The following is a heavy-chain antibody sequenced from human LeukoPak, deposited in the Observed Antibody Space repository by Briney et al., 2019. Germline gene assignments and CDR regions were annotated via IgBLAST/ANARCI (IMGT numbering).Heavy chain of an antibody. CDR1: GGSISSSSYY. V-gene: IGHV4-39*07. Sequence: PSETLSLTCTVSGGSISSSSYYWGWIRQPPGKGLKWIGSIYYSGSTYYNPSLKSRVTISVDTSKNQFSLKLSSVTAADTAVYYCAREGGDYGGNSQFWYFDLWGRGTLVTVSS. CDR2: IYYSGST. D-gene: IGHD4-23*01. J-gene: IGHJ2*01. CDR3: AREGGDYGGNSQFWYFDL.